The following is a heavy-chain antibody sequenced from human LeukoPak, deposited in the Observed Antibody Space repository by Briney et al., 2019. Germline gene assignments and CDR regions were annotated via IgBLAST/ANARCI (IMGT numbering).Heavy chain of an antibody. CDR1: GASVTTSY. V-gene: IGHV4-59*02. D-gene: IGHD3-10*01. CDR3: AREGYGSRSRDNWLDP. CDR2: IYYSGSP. Sequence: PSETLSLTCTVSGASVTTSYWSWLRQPPGKPPEWIGYIYYSGSPIYSPSLNSRVTISLDTSKNRFSLKLTSVTAADTAVYYCAREGYGSRSRDNWLDPWGQGTLVTVSS. J-gene: IGHJ5*02.